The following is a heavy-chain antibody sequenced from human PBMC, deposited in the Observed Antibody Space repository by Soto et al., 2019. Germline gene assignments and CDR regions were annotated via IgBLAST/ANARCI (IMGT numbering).Heavy chain of an antibody. CDR2: RNSDGSIT. V-gene: IGHV3-74*03. CDR3: VRALDDDFWSGRDALPLDYGRDV. D-gene: IGHD3-3*01. CDR1: GFTFGSYW. J-gene: IGHJ6*02. Sequence: GRSLRLSCAASGFTFGSYWMHWVRQVPGKGLEWVSRRNSDGSITTYAASVKGRFTISRYNAKNTLHLQMKSLRVEDTAVYYCVRALDDDFWSGRDALPLDYGRDVWGQGTTVTVSS.